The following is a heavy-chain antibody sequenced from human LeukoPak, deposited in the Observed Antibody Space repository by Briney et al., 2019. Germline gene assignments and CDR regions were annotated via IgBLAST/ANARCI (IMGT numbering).Heavy chain of an antibody. V-gene: IGHV4-61*02. CDR3: ARGGYYDSSGYYEPFDY. CDR1: GDSISSRSYY. J-gene: IGHJ4*02. Sequence: PSETLSLTCTVSGDSISSRSYYWTWIRQPAGKELEWIGRIYTSGSTNYNPSLKSRVTISVDTSKNQFSLKLSSVTAADTAVYYCARGGYYDSSGYYEPFDYWGQGTLVTVSS. CDR2: IYTSGST. D-gene: IGHD3-22*01.